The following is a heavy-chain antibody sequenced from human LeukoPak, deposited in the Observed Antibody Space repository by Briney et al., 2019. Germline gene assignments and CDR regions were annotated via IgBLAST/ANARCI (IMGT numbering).Heavy chain of an antibody. CDR3: AKAELLESEVPFYYYGMDV. D-gene: IGHD1-1*01. CDR2: ISYDGSNK. V-gene: IGHV3-30-3*01. Sequence: GGSLRLSCAASGFTFSTYAMHWVRQAPGKGLEWVAVISYDGSNKYYVDSVKGRFTISRDNSKNTLYLQMNSLRAEDTAVYYCAKAELLESEVPFYYYGMDVWGQGTTVTVSS. CDR1: GFTFSTYA. J-gene: IGHJ6*02.